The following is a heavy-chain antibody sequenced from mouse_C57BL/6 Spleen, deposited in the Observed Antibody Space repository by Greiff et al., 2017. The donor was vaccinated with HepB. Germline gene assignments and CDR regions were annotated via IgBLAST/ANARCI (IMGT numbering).Heavy chain of an antibody. J-gene: IGHJ4*01. CDR2: IRRKSNNYAT. V-gene: IGHV10-1*01. CDR3: VRSPHIYYDYGDAMDY. D-gene: IGHD2-4*01. CDR1: GFSFNTYA. Sequence: EVQRVESGGGLVQPKGSLKLSCAASGFSFNTYAMNWVRPDPGKGLEWVARIRRKSNNYATYYADPVKDRFTISKDDSESMLYLQMNNLKTEDTAMYYCVRSPHIYYDYGDAMDYWGQGTSVTVSS.